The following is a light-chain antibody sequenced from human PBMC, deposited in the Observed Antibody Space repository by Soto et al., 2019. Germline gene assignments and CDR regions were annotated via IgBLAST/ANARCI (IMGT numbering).Light chain of an antibody. CDR2: DAS. Sequence: EIVLTQSPATLSLSPGEIATLSCRASQSVYSYLAWYQQKPGQAPRLLIYDASKRATGIPARFSGSGSGTDFTLTISSPEPEDFAVYYCQERSNWPPTWTVGKGTKVEIK. CDR1: QSVYSY. J-gene: IGKJ1*01. CDR3: QERSNWPPTWT. V-gene: IGKV3-11*01.